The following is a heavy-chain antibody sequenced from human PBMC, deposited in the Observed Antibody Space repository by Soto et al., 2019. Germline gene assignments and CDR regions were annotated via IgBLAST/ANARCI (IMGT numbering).Heavy chain of an antibody. D-gene: IGHD4-17*01. V-gene: IGHV1-69*01. J-gene: IGHJ5*02. CDR3: ARDPIKTTVVTVCLLYNWFDP. Sequence: QVQLVQSGAEVKKPGSSVKVSCKASGGTFSSYAISWVRQAPGQGLEWMGGIIPIFGTANYAQKFQGRVMITADESTSTAYMELSSLRSEDTAVYYCARDPIKTTVVTVCLLYNWFDPWGQGTLVTVSS. CDR2: IIPIFGTA. CDR1: GGTFSSYA.